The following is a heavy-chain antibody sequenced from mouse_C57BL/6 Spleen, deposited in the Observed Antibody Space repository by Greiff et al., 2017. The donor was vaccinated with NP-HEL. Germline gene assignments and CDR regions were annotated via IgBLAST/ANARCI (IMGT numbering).Heavy chain of an antibody. CDR3: ARVSYYYGSSPLPD. V-gene: IGHV3-6*01. Sequence: EVKLQESGPGLVKPSQSLSLTCSVTGYSITSGYYWNWIRQFPGNKLEWMGYISYDGSNNYNPSLKNRISITRDTSKNQFFLKLNSVTTEDTATYYCARVSYYYGSSPLPDWGQGTLVTVSA. CDR1: GYSITSGYY. D-gene: IGHD1-1*01. J-gene: IGHJ3*01. CDR2: ISYDGSN.